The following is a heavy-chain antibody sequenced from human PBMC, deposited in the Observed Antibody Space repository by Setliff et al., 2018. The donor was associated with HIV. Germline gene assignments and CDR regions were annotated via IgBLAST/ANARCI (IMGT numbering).Heavy chain of an antibody. V-gene: IGHV4-59*11. D-gene: IGHD3-3*01. CDR2: IYYSGST. CDR3: AKEGGLYFGMLIHDAMDL. J-gene: IGHJ3*01. CDR1: DGSISSHY. Sequence: SETLSLTCTVSDGSISSHYWSWIRRPPGKGLEWIGGIYYSGSTNYNPSLKSRVTLSLDTSKNQFSLKLTSVTAADTAVYYCAKEGGLYFGMLIHDAMDLWGQGTMVTVSS.